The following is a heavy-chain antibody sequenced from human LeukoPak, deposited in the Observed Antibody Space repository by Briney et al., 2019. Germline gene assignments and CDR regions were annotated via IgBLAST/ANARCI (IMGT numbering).Heavy chain of an antibody. Sequence: PSETLSLTCTVSGDSINNYYWSWLRQTPGEGLEWIGFVAYSGNSNYNPSLESRVTISIDTSKNQFSLKLNSVTDADTAMYYCARVVRGAVTFNRFDPWGQGTLVTVSS. CDR2: VAYSGNS. V-gene: IGHV4-59*01. D-gene: IGHD3-10*02. CDR3: ARVVRGAVTFNRFDP. J-gene: IGHJ5*02. CDR1: GDSINNYY.